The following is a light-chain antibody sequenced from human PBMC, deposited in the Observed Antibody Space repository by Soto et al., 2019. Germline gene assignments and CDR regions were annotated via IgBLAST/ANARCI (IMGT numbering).Light chain of an antibody. CDR3: QQYNAWPLT. CDR2: DAS. J-gene: IGKJ4*01. Sequence: EIVMTQSPVTLSVSPGERATLSCRASQSLSSHLAWYQQKPGQTPRLLIYDASSRATGCPVRFSGSESGTEFTLTISSLQTEDFAVYYCQQYNAWPLTFGGGTKVEIK. V-gene: IGKV3-15*01. CDR1: QSLSSH.